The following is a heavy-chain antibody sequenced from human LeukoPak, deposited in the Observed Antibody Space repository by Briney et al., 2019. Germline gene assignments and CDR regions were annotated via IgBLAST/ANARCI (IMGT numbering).Heavy chain of an antibody. CDR2: LNTDGSST. J-gene: IGHJ6*01. D-gene: IGHD3-16*01. CDR3: ARDDAFRGVAMDV. CDR1: GFTFSGYW. Sequence: GGSLRLSCAASGFTFSGYWMHWFRQVPGKGLVWVSRLNTDGSSTSYADSVKGRFTISRDNAKNTLYLQMNSLRAEDTAVYYCARDDAFRGVAMDVWGQGTTVTVSS. V-gene: IGHV3-74*01.